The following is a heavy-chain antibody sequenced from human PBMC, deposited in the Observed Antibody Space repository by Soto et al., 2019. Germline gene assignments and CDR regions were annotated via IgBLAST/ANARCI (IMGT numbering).Heavy chain of an antibody. CDR2: IIPFLNTA. CDR3: ARDPSTADGAGYAMDI. Sequence: QLQLVQSGAEVKKPGSSVKVSCKASGVTFITYTIAWVRQAPGQGLEWMRRIIPFLNTANYAPKFQDRVTITADKSTNTAYMELRRLRSEDTALYYCARDPSTADGAGYAMDIWGQGTTVTVSS. CDR1: GVTFITYT. V-gene: IGHV1-69*08. J-gene: IGHJ6*02. D-gene: IGHD5-18*01.